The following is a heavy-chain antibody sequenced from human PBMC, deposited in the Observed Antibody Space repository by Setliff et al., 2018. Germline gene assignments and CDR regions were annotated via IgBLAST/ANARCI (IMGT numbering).Heavy chain of an antibody. CDR2: ISGSGGNT. J-gene: IGHJ4*02. CDR1: GFTFSSYT. D-gene: IGHD3-10*01. V-gene: IGHV3-23*01. Sequence: GGSLRLSCAASGFTFSSYTMSWVRQAPGKGLEWVSAISGSGGNTYYADSVKGRFTISRDNSSNTLYLQMNSLRADDTATYYCAKDDQIRGHNLDYWGQGTLVTVSS. CDR3: AKDDQIRGHNLDY.